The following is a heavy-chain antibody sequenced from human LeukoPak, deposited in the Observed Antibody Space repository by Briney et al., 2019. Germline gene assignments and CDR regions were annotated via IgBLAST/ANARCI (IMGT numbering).Heavy chain of an antibody. D-gene: IGHD1-7*01. CDR1: EFTFSSYT. CDR3: ARGSWNYAFDI. J-gene: IGHJ3*02. V-gene: IGHV3-21*01. Sequence: GGSLRLSCAASEFTFSSYTLNWVRQAPGQGLQWVSSISSSSSIYYADSVKGRFTISRDNAKNSLYLQMNSLGAGDTAVYYCARGSWNYAFDIRGQGTMVTVSS. CDR2: ISSSSSI.